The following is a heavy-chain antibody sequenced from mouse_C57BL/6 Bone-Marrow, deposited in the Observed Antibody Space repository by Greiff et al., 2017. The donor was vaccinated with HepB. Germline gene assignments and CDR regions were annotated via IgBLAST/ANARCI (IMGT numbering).Heavy chain of an antibody. D-gene: IGHD2-4*01. CDR2: LWRGGST. CDR3: ATHYYDYDESFAY. Sequence: VQLQQSGPGLVQPSQSLSITCTVSGFSLTSYGVHGVRQSPGKGLEWLGVLWRGGSTDYNAAFMSRLSITKDNSKSQVFFKMNSLQADDTAIYYCATHYYDYDESFAYWGQGTLVTVSA. V-gene: IGHV2-5*01. J-gene: IGHJ3*01. CDR1: GFSLTSYG.